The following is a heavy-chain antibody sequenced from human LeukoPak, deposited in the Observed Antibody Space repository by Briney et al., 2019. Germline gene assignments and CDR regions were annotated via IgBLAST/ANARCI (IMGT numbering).Heavy chain of an antibody. V-gene: IGHV4-59*01. CDR2: IYYSGST. D-gene: IGHD5-12*01. CDR1: GGSISSYY. J-gene: IGHJ4*02. CDR3: AREAPPPGYSGYDYPYYFDY. Sequence: SETLSLTCTVSGGSISSYYWSWIRQPPGKGLEWIGYIYYSGSTNYNPSLKSRVTISVDTSKNQFSLKLSSVTAADTAVYYCAREAPPPGYSGYDYPYYFDYWGQGTLVTVSS.